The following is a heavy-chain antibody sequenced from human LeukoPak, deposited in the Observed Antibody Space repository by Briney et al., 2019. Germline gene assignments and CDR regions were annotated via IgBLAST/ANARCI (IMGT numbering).Heavy chain of an antibody. Sequence: GGSLRLSCSASGFSFRNYDMHWVRQPTGKGLEWVSAVGTGGDTYYAGSVKGRFTVVRENAKNTLYLQMNSLRAGDTAMYYCAGRSAPAGIDAFDIWGQGTMVTVSS. V-gene: IGHV3-13*01. CDR3: AGRSAPAGIDAFDI. J-gene: IGHJ3*02. D-gene: IGHD2-2*01. CDR2: VGTGGDT. CDR1: GFSFRNYD.